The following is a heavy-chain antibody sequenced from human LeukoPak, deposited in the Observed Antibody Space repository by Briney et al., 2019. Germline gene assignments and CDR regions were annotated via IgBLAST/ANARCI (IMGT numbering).Heavy chain of an antibody. V-gene: IGHV1-2*02. Sequence: ASVKVSCKSSGYTFNVYYMHWLRQAPGQRLEWMGWINPNNGGTNYAQKFQGRVTMTRDTSISTAYMDLSRLRSDDTAVYYCARDRRREYYYDSSGLKDYWGQGTLVTVSS. D-gene: IGHD3-22*01. CDR1: GYTFNVYY. J-gene: IGHJ4*02. CDR2: INPNNGGT. CDR3: ARDRRREYYYDSSGLKDY.